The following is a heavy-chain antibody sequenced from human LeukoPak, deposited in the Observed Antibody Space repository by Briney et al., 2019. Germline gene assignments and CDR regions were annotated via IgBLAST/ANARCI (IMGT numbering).Heavy chain of an antibody. CDR1: GYTFTRYD. CDR3: ARSYSSSSYYGMDV. CDR2: MNPNSGNT. J-gene: IGHJ6*02. Sequence: ASVKVSCKASGYTFTRYDINWVRQATGQGLEWMGWMNPNSGNTGYAQEFQGRVTMTRNTSISTAYMELSSLRSEDTAVYYCARSYSSSSYYGMDVWGQGTTVTVSS. D-gene: IGHD6-6*01. V-gene: IGHV1-8*01.